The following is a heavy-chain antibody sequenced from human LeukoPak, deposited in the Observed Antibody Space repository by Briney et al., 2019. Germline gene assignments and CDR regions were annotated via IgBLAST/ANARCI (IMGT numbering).Heavy chain of an antibody. Sequence: GGPLRLSCAASGFTFSSYAMVWVRQAPGKGLEWVSSISGSGDSTYYADSVKGRFTISRDNSKNTLYLQMKSLRAEDTAVYYCARDRAGLSDYWGQGTLVTVSS. CDR2: ISGSGDST. D-gene: IGHD6-19*01. CDR3: ARDRAGLSDY. CDR1: GFTFSSYA. V-gene: IGHV3-23*01. J-gene: IGHJ4*02.